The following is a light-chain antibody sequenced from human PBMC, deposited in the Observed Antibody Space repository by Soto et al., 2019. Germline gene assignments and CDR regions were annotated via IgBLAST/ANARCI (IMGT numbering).Light chain of an antibody. Sequence: DIQMTQSPPSLSASVGDRVSITCRASQDISKALAWFQQTPGKAPKSLIYAASTLQSGVPSRFSGSGSGTDFTLTIISLQPEDFATYYCQNYENSPFTFGPGTKVAIK. J-gene: IGKJ3*01. CDR1: QDISKA. CDR3: QNYENSPFT. CDR2: AAS. V-gene: IGKV1-16*01.